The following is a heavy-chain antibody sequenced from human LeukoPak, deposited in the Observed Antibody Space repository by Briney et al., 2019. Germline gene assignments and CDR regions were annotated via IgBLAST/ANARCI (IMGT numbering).Heavy chain of an antibody. Sequence: GGSLRLSCAASGFTFSSYSMNWVRQAPGKGLEWVSSISSSSSYIYYADSVKGRFTISRDNAKNSLYLQMNSLRAEDTAVYYCASSGYSSSWFHCNWGQGTLVTVSS. CDR1: GFTFSSYS. CDR3: ASSGYSSSWFHCN. CDR2: ISSSSSYI. J-gene: IGHJ4*02. D-gene: IGHD6-13*01. V-gene: IGHV3-21*01.